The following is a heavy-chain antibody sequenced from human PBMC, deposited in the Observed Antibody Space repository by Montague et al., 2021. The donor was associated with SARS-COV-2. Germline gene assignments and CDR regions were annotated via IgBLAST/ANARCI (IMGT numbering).Heavy chain of an antibody. CDR3: ARLGDGVVPSPILGVGPYYSSYYMDV. J-gene: IGHJ6*03. CDR1: GGSFSTYS. CDR2: IHHGGST. Sequence: SETLSLTCAVHGGSFSTYSWNWIRQPPGKGLEWIGEIHHGGSTSYNPSLKSRVTISADTSKNQFSLRLTSVAAADTAVYYCARLGDGVVPSPILGVGPYYSSYYMDVWAKGTTVPVPS. V-gene: IGHV4-34*01. D-gene: IGHD3-10*01.